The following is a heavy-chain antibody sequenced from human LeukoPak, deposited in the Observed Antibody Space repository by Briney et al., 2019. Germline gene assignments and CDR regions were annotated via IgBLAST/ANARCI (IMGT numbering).Heavy chain of an antibody. CDR1: GFTFSSYE. CDR3: AELGITIIGGV. D-gene: IGHD3-10*02. Sequence: PGGSLRLSCAASGFTFSSYEMNWVRQAPGKGLEWVSYISSSGSTIYYADSVKGRFTISRDNAKNSLYLQRNSLRVEDTAIYDCAELGITIIGGVWSKGTTVTISS. J-gene: IGHJ6*04. CDR2: ISSSGSTI. V-gene: IGHV3-48*03.